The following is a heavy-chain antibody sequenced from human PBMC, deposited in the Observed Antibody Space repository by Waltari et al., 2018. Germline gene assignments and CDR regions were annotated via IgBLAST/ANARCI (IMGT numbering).Heavy chain of an antibody. Sequence: QVQLVQSGAEVKKPGSSVKVSCKASGGTFSSYAISWVRQAPGQGLEWMGGIIPIFGTANDAQMCQCRVTITADESTSTAYMELSSLRSEDTAVYYCARVHPGYSSGPFDYWGQGTLVTVSS. CDR3: ARVHPGYSSGPFDY. CDR2: IIPIFGTA. J-gene: IGHJ4*02. CDR1: GGTFSSYA. D-gene: IGHD6-19*01. V-gene: IGHV1-69*01.